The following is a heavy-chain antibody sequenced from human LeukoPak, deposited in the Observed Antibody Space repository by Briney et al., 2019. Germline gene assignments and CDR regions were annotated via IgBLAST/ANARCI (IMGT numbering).Heavy chain of an antibody. CDR1: GGTFSSYT. Sequence: SVKVSCKASGGTFSSYTISWVRQAPGQGLEWMGRIIPILGIANYAQKFQGRVTITADKSTSTTYMELSSLRSEDTAVYYCARGPMIGYRFDYWGQGTLVTVSS. J-gene: IGHJ4*02. V-gene: IGHV1-69*02. D-gene: IGHD3-22*01. CDR2: IIPILGIA. CDR3: ARGPMIGYRFDY.